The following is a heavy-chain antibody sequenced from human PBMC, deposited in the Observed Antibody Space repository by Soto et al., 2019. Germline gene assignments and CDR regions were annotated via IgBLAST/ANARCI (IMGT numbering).Heavy chain of an antibody. D-gene: IGHD2-15*01. CDR1: GGSISSGGYS. J-gene: IGHJ4*02. CDR2: IYHSGRT. Sequence: QLQLQESGSGLVKPSQTLSLTCAVSGGSISSGGYSWSWIRQPPGKGLEWSGYIYHSGRTYYNPSLQSRVTRSVDRSKNQFSLKLSSVTAADTAVYYCARGQVVAARHWGQGTLVTVSS. CDR3: ARGQVVAARH. V-gene: IGHV4-30-2*01.